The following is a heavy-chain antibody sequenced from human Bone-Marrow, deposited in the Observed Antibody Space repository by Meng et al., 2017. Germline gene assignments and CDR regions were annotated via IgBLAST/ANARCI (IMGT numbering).Heavy chain of an antibody. CDR3: ARDTAVAGLLGY. Sequence: GESLKISCAAPGFTFSDYYMSWIRQAPGKGLEWVSYISSSGSTIYYADSVKGRFTISRDNAKNSLYLQMNSLRAEDTAVYYCARDTAVAGLLGYWGQGTLVTVSS. J-gene: IGHJ4*02. CDR2: ISSSGSTI. D-gene: IGHD6-19*01. V-gene: IGHV3-11*04. CDR1: GFTFSDYY.